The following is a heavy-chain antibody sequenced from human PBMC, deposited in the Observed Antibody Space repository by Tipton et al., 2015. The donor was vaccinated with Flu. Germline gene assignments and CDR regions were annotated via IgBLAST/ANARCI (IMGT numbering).Heavy chain of an antibody. D-gene: IGHD6-13*01. Sequence: LSLTCAASGFTFSNYAMHWVRQAPGKGLVWVAFISNDGSNKYYADSVKGRFTISRDNSKNTLFLQMSSLRVEDTAVYYCARFSLAATAPTSHWGQGTLVTVSS. CDR2: ISNDGSNK. CDR1: GFTFSNYA. J-gene: IGHJ4*02. CDR3: ARFSLAATAPTSH. V-gene: IGHV3-30-3*01.